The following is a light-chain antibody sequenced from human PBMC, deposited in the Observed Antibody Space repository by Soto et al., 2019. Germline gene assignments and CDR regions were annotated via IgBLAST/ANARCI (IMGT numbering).Light chain of an antibody. CDR2: DVS. Sequence: QSALTRPRSVSGSPGQSVTISCTGTSSDVGGYNYVSWYQEHPGRAPKLMIYDVSIRPSGVPDRFSGSKSGNTASLTISGLLAEDEADYYCCSYAGTYSSFVLGSGTKVTVL. J-gene: IGLJ1*01. V-gene: IGLV2-11*01. CDR1: SSDVGGYNY. CDR3: CSYAGTYSSFV.